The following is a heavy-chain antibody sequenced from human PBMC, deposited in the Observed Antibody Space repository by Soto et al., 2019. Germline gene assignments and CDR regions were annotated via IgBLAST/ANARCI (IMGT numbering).Heavy chain of an antibody. V-gene: IGHV1-69*13. CDR2: IIPIFGTA. CDR3: ARESASEWLSLGWFDP. CDR1: GGTFSSYA. D-gene: IGHD3-22*01. J-gene: IGHJ5*02. Sequence: SVKVSCKASGGTFSSYAISWVRQAPGQGLERMGGIIPIFGTANYAQKFQGRVTITADESTSTAYMELSSLRSEDTAVYYCARESASEWLSLGWFDPWGRGTLVTVSS.